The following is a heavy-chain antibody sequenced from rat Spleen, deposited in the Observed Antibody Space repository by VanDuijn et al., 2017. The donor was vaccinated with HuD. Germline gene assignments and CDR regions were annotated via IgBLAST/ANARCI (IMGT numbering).Heavy chain of an antibody. J-gene: IGHJ2*01. CDR2: ISPGGSNT. D-gene: IGHD1-6*01. CDR3: ARRHYGYTDYFDY. V-gene: IGHV5-25*01. CDR1: GFTFNSYD. Sequence: EVQLVESGGGLVRPGGSLKLSCAVSGFTFNSYDMAWVRQAPTKGLEWVASISPGGSNTYYRDSVKGRFTISRDNAKTTLSLQMDSLRSEDTATYYCARRHYGYTDYFDYWGQGVMVTVSS.